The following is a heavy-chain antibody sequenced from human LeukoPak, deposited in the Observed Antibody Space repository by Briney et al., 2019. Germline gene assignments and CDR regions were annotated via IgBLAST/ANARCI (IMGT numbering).Heavy chain of an antibody. J-gene: IGHJ4*02. D-gene: IGHD1-26*01. CDR1: GFTFSTDW. CDR3: ARDVGGSLDY. V-gene: IGHV3-7*01. Sequence: GGSLRLPCAASGFTFSTDWMAGVRQAPGKGREWGANIKEDESAKHQADSVKGRFTIFRDNAQNSVYLQMSSLRGEDKAVYYCARDVGGSLDYWGQGTLVTVSS. CDR2: IKEDESAK.